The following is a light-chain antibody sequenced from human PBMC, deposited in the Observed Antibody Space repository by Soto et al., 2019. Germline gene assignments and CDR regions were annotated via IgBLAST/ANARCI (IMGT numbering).Light chain of an antibody. CDR2: EVS. CDR1: SSDVGGYNY. J-gene: IGLJ3*02. CDR3: SSYTSSSTVV. V-gene: IGLV2-14*01. Sequence: QSALTQPASVSGSPGQSITISCTGSSSDVGGYNYVSWYQHHPGKAPKLMIHEVSNRPSGVSNRFSGSKSDNTASLTISGLQSEDEADYYCSSYTSSSTVVFGGGTKLTVL.